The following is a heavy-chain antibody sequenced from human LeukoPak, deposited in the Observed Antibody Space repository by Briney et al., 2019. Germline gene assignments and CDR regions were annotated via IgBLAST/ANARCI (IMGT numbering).Heavy chain of an antibody. CDR3: AKDLGSGYDLGGLGY. CDR1: AFTVSSNY. CDR2: ISWNSGSI. D-gene: IGHD5-12*01. Sequence: PGGSLRLSCAASAFTVSSNYMSWVRQAPGKGLEWVSGISWNSGSIGYADSVKGRFTISRDNAKNSLYLQMNSLRAEDTALYYCAKDLGSGYDLGGLGYWGQGTLVTVSS. V-gene: IGHV3-9*01. J-gene: IGHJ4*02.